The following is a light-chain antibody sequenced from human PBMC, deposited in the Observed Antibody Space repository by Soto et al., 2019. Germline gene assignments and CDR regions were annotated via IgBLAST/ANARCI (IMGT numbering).Light chain of an antibody. J-gene: IGKJ4*01. CDR2: DAS. CDR1: QSVGSY. CDR3: QQRSDWPST. Sequence: EIVLTQSQATLSLSPGDRATLSCRASQSVGSYLGWYQQRPGQAPRLLIYDASNRATGIPARFSGSGSGTDFTLTISSLEPEDFAFYYCQQRSDWPSTFGRGTKVEIK. V-gene: IGKV3-11*01.